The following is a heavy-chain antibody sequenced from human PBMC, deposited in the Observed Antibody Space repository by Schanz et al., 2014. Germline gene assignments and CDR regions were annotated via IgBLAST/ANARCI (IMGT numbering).Heavy chain of an antibody. CDR2: IGGSDGNT. Sequence: QVPLVQSGAEVKNPGASVKVSCKASGYTFTRSGISWVRQAPGQGLEWMGWIGGSDGNTNFAQKFQGRVTMTTDTSTSTVYMELRSLTSDDSAVYYCARDRDQWDGNYLDYWGQGTLVTVSS. CDR1: GYTFTRSG. J-gene: IGHJ4*02. CDR3: ARDRDQWDGNYLDY. V-gene: IGHV1-18*01. D-gene: IGHD1-26*01.